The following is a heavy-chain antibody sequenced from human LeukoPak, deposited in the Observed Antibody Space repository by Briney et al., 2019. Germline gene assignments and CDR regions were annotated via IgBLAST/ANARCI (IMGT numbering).Heavy chain of an antibody. J-gene: IGHJ4*02. CDR3: ARVAYGNNATPFDH. Sequence: SVKVSCKASGYTFTGYYMHWVRQAPGQGLEWMGWINPNSGGTNYAQKFQGRVTMTRVTSITTVYMEMRRLTSDDTAVYYCARVAYGNNATPFDHWGQGTLVIVSS. V-gene: IGHV1-2*02. CDR2: INPNSGGT. D-gene: IGHD4-11*01. CDR1: GYTFTGYY.